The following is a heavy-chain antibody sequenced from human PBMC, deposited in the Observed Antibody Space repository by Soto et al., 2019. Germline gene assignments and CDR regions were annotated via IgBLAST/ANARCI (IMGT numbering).Heavy chain of an antibody. V-gene: IGHV6-1*01. CDR3: TRGAGRGYCTGNTCYSPYNYYGMDV. CDR1: GDSASSNSAA. D-gene: IGHD2-15*01. J-gene: IGHJ6*02. Sequence: SQTLSLTCAISGDSASSNSAAWNWVRQSPSRGLEWLGRTYYRSKWYDDYAVSVKSRITIKPDTSKNQFSLQLNSVTPEDSAVYYCTRGAGRGYCTGNTCYSPYNYYGMDVWGQGTTVTVSS. CDR2: TYYRSKWYD.